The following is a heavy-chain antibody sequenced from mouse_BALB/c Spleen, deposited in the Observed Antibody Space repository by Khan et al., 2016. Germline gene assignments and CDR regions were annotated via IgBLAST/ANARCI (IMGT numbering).Heavy chain of an antibody. CDR3: ERQYGSSYGGAMDY. J-gene: IGHJ4*01. V-gene: IGHV3-6*02. D-gene: IGHD1-1*01. CDR1: GYSITSGYY. CDR2: ISYDGSN. Sequence: EVQLQESGPGLVKPSQSLSLTCSVTGYSITSGYYWNWIRQFPGNKLEWMGYISYDGSNNYNPSLKNRISITRDTSKNQFFLKMNSVTTEDTATYYCERQYGSSYGGAMDYWGQGTSVTVSS.